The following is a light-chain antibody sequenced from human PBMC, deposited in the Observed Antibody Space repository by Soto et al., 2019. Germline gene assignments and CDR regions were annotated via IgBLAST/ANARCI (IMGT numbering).Light chain of an antibody. CDR3: QESYSAPRN. CDR2: AAF. J-gene: IGKJ2*01. Sequence: DIQMTQSPSSLPASVGDRVTITCRASQSISNYLSWYQQRPGKAPKLLIHAAFNLQSGVPSRFSSSGSWTDFSLTVSSLQPEDFATYDGQESYSAPRNFGQGAKLEIK. V-gene: IGKV1-39*01. CDR1: QSISNY.